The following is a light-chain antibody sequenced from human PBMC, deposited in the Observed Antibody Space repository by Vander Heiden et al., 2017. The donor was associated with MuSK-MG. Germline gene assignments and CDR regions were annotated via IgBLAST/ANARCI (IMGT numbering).Light chain of an antibody. Sequence: DIQMTQSPSSLSASVGDRVTITCRASQRFSSYLNWYQQKPGKVPKLLIYGSSSLHIDVPSRFSGSGSGPDFILTISSVQPEDSATYYCQQSYSTPSTFGQGTKLEIK. CDR2: GSS. J-gene: IGKJ2*01. CDR1: QRFSSY. CDR3: QQSYSTPST. V-gene: IGKV1-39*01.